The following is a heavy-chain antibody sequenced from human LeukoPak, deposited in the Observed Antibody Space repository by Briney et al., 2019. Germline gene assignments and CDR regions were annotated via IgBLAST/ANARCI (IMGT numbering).Heavy chain of an antibody. V-gene: IGHV4-30-2*01. CDR2: IYHSGST. Sequence: SQTLSLTCAVSGGSISSGGYSWSWIRQPPGKGLEWIGYIYHSGSTYYNPSLKSRVTIPVDRSKNQFSLKLSSVTAADTAVYYCARYCSSTSCSSSYYFDYWGQGTLVTVSS. CDR3: ARYCSSTSCSSSYYFDY. J-gene: IGHJ4*02. CDR1: GGSISSGGYS. D-gene: IGHD2-2*01.